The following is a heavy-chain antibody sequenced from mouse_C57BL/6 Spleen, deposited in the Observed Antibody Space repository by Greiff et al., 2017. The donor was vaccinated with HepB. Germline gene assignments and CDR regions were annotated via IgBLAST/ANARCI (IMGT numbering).Heavy chain of an antibody. J-gene: IGHJ4*01. CDR3: ARGGNYPHAMDY. CDR1: GYTFTDYY. CDR2: INPNNGGT. D-gene: IGHD2-1*01. V-gene: IGHV1-26*01. Sequence: EVQLQQSGPELVKPGASVKISCKASGYTFTDYYMNWVKQSHGKSLEWIGDINPNNGGTSYNQKFKGKATLTVDKSSSTAYMELRSLTSEDSAVYYCARGGNYPHAMDYWGQGTSVTVSS.